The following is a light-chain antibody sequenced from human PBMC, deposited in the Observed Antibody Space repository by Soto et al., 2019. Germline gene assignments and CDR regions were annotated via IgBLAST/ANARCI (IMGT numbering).Light chain of an antibody. V-gene: IGKV1-33*01. Sequence: DIQMTQSPSSLSASIGDRVTITCQASQDITNNLNWYQQKRGKAPKVLMYDASHLERGVPTRFSGSGCGTHFTLAISSLQPEDIATYYYQHYFTLYTFGQGTKLEIK. J-gene: IGKJ2*01. CDR3: QHYFTLYT. CDR2: DAS. CDR1: QDITNN.